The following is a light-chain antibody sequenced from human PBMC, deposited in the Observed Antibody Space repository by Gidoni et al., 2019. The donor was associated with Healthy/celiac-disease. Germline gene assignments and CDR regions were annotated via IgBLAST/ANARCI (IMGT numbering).Light chain of an antibody. V-gene: IGKV1-39*01. J-gene: IGKJ2*01. CDR1: QSISSY. Sequence: DIQMNPSPSSLSASVGDRVTITCRASQSISSYLNWYQQKPGKVPKLLIYAASSLQSGVPSRVSGSGSGTDFTLTISSLQPEDFATYYCQQSYTTPPYTFGQGTKLEIK. CDR2: AAS. CDR3: QQSYTTPPYT.